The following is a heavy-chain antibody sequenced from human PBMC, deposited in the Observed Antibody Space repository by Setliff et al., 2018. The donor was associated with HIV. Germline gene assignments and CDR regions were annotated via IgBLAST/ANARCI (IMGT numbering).Heavy chain of an antibody. CDR1: GFTFSNSW. D-gene: IGHD6-19*01. V-gene: IGHV3-7*03. CDR2: IKKDGSDK. Sequence: LRLSCAASGFTFSNSWMTWVRQAPGKGLEWVANIKKDGSDKFYVDSVKGRFAISRDDAKNSLYLQMNSLRAEDTGLYYCAKAKWLPRNSFYYYMDVWGKGTTVTVSS. J-gene: IGHJ6*03. CDR3: AKAKWLPRNSFYYYMDV.